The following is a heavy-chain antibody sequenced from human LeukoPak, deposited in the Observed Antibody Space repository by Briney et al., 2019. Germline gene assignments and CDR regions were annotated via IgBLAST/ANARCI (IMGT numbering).Heavy chain of an antibody. V-gene: IGHV3-74*01. D-gene: IGHD2-21*01. CDR3: ARDVGYSLEY. CDR1: GLTFSIYW. J-gene: IGHJ4*02. CDR2: IKSDGSST. Sequence: GGSLRLSCAASGLTFSIYWMYWVRQAPGKGLVWVSRIKSDGSSTGYADSVKGRFTISRDNAKNTLYLQMNSLRAEDTAVYYCARDVGYSLEYWGQGTLVTVSS.